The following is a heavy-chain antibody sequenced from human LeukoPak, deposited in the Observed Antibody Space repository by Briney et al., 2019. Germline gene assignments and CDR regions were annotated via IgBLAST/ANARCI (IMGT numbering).Heavy chain of an antibody. D-gene: IGHD6-19*01. J-gene: IGHJ3*01. Sequence: PGRSLRLSCETSGFTFGSYAMHWVRQAPGKGPEWVAVVSYDGSNKYYADSVKDRFTISRDNSKNTLYLQIHSLRAEDTAVYYCAKSRSGWHPVWGQGTMVTVSS. CDR3: AKSRSGWHPV. CDR1: GFTFGSYA. V-gene: IGHV3-30*18. CDR2: VSYDGSNK.